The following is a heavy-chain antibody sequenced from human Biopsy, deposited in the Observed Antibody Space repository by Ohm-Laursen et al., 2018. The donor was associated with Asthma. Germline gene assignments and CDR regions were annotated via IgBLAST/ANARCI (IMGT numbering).Heavy chain of an antibody. CDR2: TSKDASTQ. CDR3: VRDGTDDAFDI. CDR1: GFSFSNFA. V-gene: IGHV3-30*01. J-gene: IGHJ3*02. D-gene: IGHD1-1*01. Sequence: SLRLSCTAPGFSFSNFAIHWVRQAPGKGLEWVGVTSKDASTQDYADSVKGRFTMARDNSKNTLDLQMNSLREEDTAVYYCVRDGTDDAFDIWGQGTVVSVSS.